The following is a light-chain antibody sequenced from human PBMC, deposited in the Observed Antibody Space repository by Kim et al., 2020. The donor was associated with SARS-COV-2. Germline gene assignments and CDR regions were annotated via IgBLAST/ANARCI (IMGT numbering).Light chain of an antibody. Sequence: EIVLTQSPATLSLSPGERATLSCRASQSVSSYLAWYQQKPGQAPRLLIYDASNRATGIPARFSGSGSGTDFTLTISSLEPEDFAVYYCQQRSNWPLMYTFGKGNKLEI. V-gene: IGKV3-11*01. CDR2: DAS. J-gene: IGKJ2*01. CDR1: QSVSSY. CDR3: QQRSNWPLMYT.